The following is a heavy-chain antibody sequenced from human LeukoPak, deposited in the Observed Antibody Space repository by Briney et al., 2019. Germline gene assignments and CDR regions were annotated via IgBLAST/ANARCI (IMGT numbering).Heavy chain of an antibody. CDR3: ARDIGSSWYDYYYYGMDV. CDR2: IIPILGIA. J-gene: IGHJ6*02. CDR1: GGTFSSYA. V-gene: IGHV1-69*04. D-gene: IGHD6-13*01. Sequence: ASVKVSCKASGGTFSSYAISWVRQAPGQGLEWMGRIIPILGIANYAQKFQGRVTITADKSTSTAYMELNSLRAEDTAVYYCARDIGSSWYDYYYYGMDVWGQGTTVTVSS.